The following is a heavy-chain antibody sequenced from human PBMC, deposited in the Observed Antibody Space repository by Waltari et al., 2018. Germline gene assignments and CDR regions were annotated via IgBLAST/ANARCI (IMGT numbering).Heavy chain of an antibody. CDR1: GYTFTKLS. Sequence: QVQVVQSGAEVRKPGASVKVSCKVSGYTFTKLSMHWVRQAPGKGLEWMGGFDPEDGETIYAQKFQGRVTMTEETSTDTAYMELSSLRSDDTAVYYCAIVAQITVVRVYYYGMDVWGRGTTVTVS. CDR3: AIVAQITVVRVYYYGMDV. CDR2: FDPEDGET. V-gene: IGHV1-24*01. D-gene: IGHD3-10*01. J-gene: IGHJ6*02.